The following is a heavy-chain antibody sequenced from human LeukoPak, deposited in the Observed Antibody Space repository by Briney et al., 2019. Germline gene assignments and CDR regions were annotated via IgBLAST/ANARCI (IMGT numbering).Heavy chain of an antibody. CDR2: IYYSGST. D-gene: IGHD6-13*01. CDR1: GGSISSGGYY. J-gene: IGHJ6*02. Sequence: SETLSLTCTVSGGSISSGGYYWSWIRQPPGKGLEWIGYIYYSGSTNYNPSLKSRVTISVDTSKNQFSLKLSSVTAADTAVYYCARGPGSWYYYYGMDVWGQGTTVTVSS. CDR3: ARGPGSWYYYYGMDV. V-gene: IGHV4-61*08.